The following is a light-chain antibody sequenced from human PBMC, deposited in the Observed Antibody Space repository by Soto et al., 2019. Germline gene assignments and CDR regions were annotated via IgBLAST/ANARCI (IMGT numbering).Light chain of an antibody. V-gene: IGLV1-44*01. J-gene: IGLJ1*01. CDR1: SSNIGRNT. Sequence: QSVLTQPPSASGTPGQRVIISCSGGSSNIGRNTVNWYQHLPGTAPRLLIYTNDQRPSGVSNRFSGSKSGNTASLTISGLQAEDEASYYCSSYTSSTSYVFGTGTKVTVL. CDR3: SSYTSSTSYV. CDR2: TND.